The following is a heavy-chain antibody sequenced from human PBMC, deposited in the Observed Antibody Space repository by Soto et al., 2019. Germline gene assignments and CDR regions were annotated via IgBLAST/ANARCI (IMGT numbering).Heavy chain of an antibody. CDR2: IYPADSDT. CDR3: ARSREYSFGCQSPFDV. J-gene: IGHJ3*01. CDR1: GYNFKNWW. D-gene: IGHD3-3*01. Sequence: PGESLKISCEASGYNFKNWWIVWVSQMPGKGLECMGIIYPADSDTRYSPSFQGQVTISADKSISTAYLQWNSLKASDTAIYYCARSREYSFGCQSPFDVWGQGTMVTVSS. V-gene: IGHV5-51*01.